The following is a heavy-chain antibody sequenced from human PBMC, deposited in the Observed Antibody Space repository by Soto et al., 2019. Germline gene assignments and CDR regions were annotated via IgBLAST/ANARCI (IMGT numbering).Heavy chain of an antibody. J-gene: IGHJ6*02. V-gene: IGHV3-74*01. Sequence: EVQLVESGGGVVQPGESLRLSCAASGFSFSNYWMHWVRQAPGQGPVWVSRITTDGSITTYADSVKGRFTISRDNARNTLDLQVNSRRVEDTAVYYWARVAGVCIGTGCKLSGMDVWGQGTTVTVSS. D-gene: IGHD2-2*01. CDR3: ARVAGVCIGTGCKLSGMDV. CDR2: ITTDGSIT. CDR1: GFSFSNYW.